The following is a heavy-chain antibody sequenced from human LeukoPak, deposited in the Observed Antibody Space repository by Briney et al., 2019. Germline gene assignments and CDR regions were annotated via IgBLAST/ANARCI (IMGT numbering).Heavy chain of an antibody. J-gene: IGHJ5*02. CDR2: IYHSGST. CDR1: GGSISSGGYS. D-gene: IGHD2-2*02. CDR3: ARGLRDQLLYDNWFDP. V-gene: IGHV4-30-2*01. Sequence: SQTLFLTCAVSGGSISSGGYSWSWIRQPPGKGLEWIGYIYHSGSTYYNPSLKSRVTISVDRSKNQFSLKLSSVTAADTAVYYCARGLRDQLLYDNWFDPWGQGTLVTVSS.